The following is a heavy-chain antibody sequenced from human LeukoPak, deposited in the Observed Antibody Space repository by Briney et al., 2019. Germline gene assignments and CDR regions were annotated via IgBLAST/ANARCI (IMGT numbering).Heavy chain of an antibody. CDR2: ISSSSSYI. CDR1: GFTFSSYS. Sequence: GGSLRLSCAASGFTFSSYSMNWVRQAPGKGLEWVSSISSSSSYIYYADSVKGRFTISRDNAKNSLYLQMNSLRAEDTAVYYCARDPVAVAGPHPFDYWGQGTLVTVSS. D-gene: IGHD6-19*01. J-gene: IGHJ4*02. V-gene: IGHV3-21*01. CDR3: ARDPVAVAGPHPFDY.